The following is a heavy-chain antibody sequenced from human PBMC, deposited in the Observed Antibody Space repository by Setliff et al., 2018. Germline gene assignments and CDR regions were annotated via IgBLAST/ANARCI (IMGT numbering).Heavy chain of an antibody. D-gene: IGHD3-22*01. J-gene: IGHJ4*02. CDR3: RVWVDMIEVDS. CDR2: INHSGSP. V-gene: IGHV4-34*01. Sequence: SETLSLTCAVYGASFSGTYCSWIRQPPGKGLEWIGEINHTGSPNWIGEINHSGSPNYNPSLKSRVTMSVDTSKNQFSLKLTSVTAADTAVYYCRVWVDMIEVDSWAQGTLVTVSS. CDR1: GASFSGTY.